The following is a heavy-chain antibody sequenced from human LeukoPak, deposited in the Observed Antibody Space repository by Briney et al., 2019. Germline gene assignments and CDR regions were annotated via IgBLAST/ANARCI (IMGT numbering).Heavy chain of an antibody. V-gene: IGHV1-69*04. CDR1: GGTFSCYA. CDR2: IIPLLGVT. Sequence: GSSVKVSCKASGGTFSCYAFNWVRQAPGQGLEWVGRIIPLLGVTNHAQKLQGRVTVTADPATNTAYMELSSLIPDDTAVYYCARARTMITFGGVRHAFDIWGQGTLVTVSS. J-gene: IGHJ3*02. CDR3: ARARTMITFGGVRHAFDI. D-gene: IGHD3-16*01.